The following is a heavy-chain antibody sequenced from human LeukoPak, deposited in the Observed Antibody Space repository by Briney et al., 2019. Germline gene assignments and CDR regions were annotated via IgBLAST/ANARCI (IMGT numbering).Heavy chain of an antibody. CDR1: GFTFSTYS. J-gene: IGHJ3*02. Sequence: GGSLRLSCAASGFTFSTYSMNWVRQAPGKGLEWVSYISSSSSPIYYADSVKGRFTISRDNAKNPLYLQMNSLRAEDTAVYYCARSKRNGFDIWGQGTMVTVSS. V-gene: IGHV3-48*01. CDR3: ARSKRNGFDI. CDR2: ISSSSSPI.